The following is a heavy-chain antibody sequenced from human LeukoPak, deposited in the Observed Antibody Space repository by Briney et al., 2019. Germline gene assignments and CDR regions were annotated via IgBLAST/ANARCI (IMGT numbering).Heavy chain of an antibody. CDR3: AKTYGSGSSYGMDV. Sequence: GGSLILSCAASGFTFSSDAMSWVRQAPGKGPEWVSTITARGSSIYYADSVKGRFTISRDNSTNTLYLQMDSLRAEDTAVYYCAKTYGSGSSYGMDVWGQGTTVTVSS. J-gene: IGHJ6*02. V-gene: IGHV3-23*01. D-gene: IGHD3-10*01. CDR1: GFTFSSDA. CDR2: ITARGSSI.